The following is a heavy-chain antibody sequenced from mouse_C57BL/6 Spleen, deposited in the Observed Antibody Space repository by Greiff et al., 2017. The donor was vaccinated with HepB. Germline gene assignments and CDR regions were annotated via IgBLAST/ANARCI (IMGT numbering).Heavy chain of an antibody. CDR2: IHPSDSDT. CDR3: AIGYYGSSSAWFAY. CDR1: GYTFTSYW. D-gene: IGHD1-1*01. V-gene: IGHV1-74*01. Sequence: QVHLKESGAELVKPGASVKVSCKASGYTFTSYWMHWVKQRPGQGLEWIERIHPSDSDTNYNQKFKGKATLTVDKSSSTAYMQLSSLTSEDSAVYYCAIGYYGSSSAWFAYWGQGTLVTVSA. J-gene: IGHJ3*01.